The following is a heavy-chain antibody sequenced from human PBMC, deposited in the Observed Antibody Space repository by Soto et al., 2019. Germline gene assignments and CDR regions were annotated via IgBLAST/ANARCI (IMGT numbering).Heavy chain of an antibody. CDR2: ISTYNGNT. J-gene: IGHJ5*02. CDR1: GYTYTIYS. D-gene: IGHD2-15*01. CDR3: ARGFRVAATRWWFDP. Sequence: GASLKVSCHASGYTYTIYSISWMRQATRPGLVWMGWISTYNGNTNYAQKLQGRVTMTTDTSTSTAYMELSSLRSDDTAVYYCARGFRVAATRWWFDPWGQGTLVTVSS. V-gene: IGHV1-18*01.